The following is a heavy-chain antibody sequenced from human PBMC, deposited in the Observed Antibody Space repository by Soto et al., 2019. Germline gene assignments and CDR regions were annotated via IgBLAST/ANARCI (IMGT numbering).Heavy chain of an antibody. Sequence: GGSLRLSCLASGFTFNTYAMHLVRQAPGKGLEYVSAITASGGKTYYADSVKGRFTTSRDNSKNTLYLQMNSLRTEDTAVYFCAKGKERWLITAFDIWGQGTMVTVSS. J-gene: IGHJ3*02. V-gene: IGHV3-64D*08. CDR2: ITASGGKT. D-gene: IGHD6-19*01. CDR1: GFTFNTYA. CDR3: AKGKERWLITAFDI.